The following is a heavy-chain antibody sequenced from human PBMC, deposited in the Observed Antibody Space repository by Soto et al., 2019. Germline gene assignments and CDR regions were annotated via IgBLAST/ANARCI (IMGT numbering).Heavy chain of an antibody. Sequence: ETLSLTCTVSGGSGISSGYYWGWIRQPPGKGLEWIGSIYYSGSTYYNPSLKSRVTISVDTSKNQFSLRLSSVTAADTSFYYCARSQGITTFNWFDPWGQGTLVTVSS. CDR3: ARSQGITTFNWFDP. CDR1: GGSGISSGYY. D-gene: IGHD3-3*01. CDR2: IYYSGST. V-gene: IGHV4-39*01. J-gene: IGHJ5*02.